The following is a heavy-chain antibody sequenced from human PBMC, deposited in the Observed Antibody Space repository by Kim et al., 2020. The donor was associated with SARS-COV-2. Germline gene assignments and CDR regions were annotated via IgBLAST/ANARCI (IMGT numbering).Heavy chain of an antibody. CDR1: GGSISSSSYY. D-gene: IGHD3-10*01. J-gene: IGHJ5*02. CDR3: ARQGPRRITMVRGVIPKWFDP. V-gene: IGHV4-39*01. Sequence: SETLSLTCTVSGGSISSSSYYWGWIRQPPGKGLEWIGSIYYSGSTYYNPSLKSRVTISVDTSKNQFSLKLSSVTAADTAVYYCARQGPRRITMVRGVIPKWFDPWGQGTLFTVSS. CDR2: IYYSGST.